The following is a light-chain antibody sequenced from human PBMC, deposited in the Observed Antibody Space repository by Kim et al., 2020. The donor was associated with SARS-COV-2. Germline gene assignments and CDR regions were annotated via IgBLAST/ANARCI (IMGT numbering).Light chain of an antibody. Sequence: DIQMTQSPSTLSASVGDRVTITCRASQSISTWLAWYQQKSGKAPKVLIYSTSNLKSGVPSRFSGSGSGTDFTLTISSLQPEDFATYYCQQPPTTFGGGTKVDIK. CDR2: STS. J-gene: IGKJ4*01. CDR1: QSISTW. CDR3: QQPPTT. V-gene: IGKV1-5*03.